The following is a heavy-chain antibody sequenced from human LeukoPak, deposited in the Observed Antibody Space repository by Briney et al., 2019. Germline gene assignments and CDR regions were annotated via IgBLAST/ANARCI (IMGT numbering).Heavy chain of an antibody. Sequence: KPSETLSLTCTVSGGSISSSDYYWGWIRQPPGKGLEWIGSIYYSGNTYYNPSLKSRVTISVDTSKNQFSLKLSSVTAADTAVYYCARQYCSGTTYYADFDYWGQGTLVTVSS. V-gene: IGHV4-39*01. CDR1: GGSISSSDYY. D-gene: IGHD2-2*01. CDR2: IYYSGNT. J-gene: IGHJ4*02. CDR3: ARQYCSGTTYYADFDY.